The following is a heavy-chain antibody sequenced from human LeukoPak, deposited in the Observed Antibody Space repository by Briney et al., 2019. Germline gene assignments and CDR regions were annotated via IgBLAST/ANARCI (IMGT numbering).Heavy chain of an antibody. Sequence: SVKVSCKASGGTFSSYAISWVRQAPGQGLEWMGGLIPIFGTANYAQTFKGRVTITTDESTSTAYMELSSLRSEDTAVYYCARGDLGDYVWGSYHIPIDYWGQGTLVTVSS. CDR3: ARGDLGDYVWGSYHIPIDY. J-gene: IGHJ4*02. V-gene: IGHV1-69*05. D-gene: IGHD3-16*02. CDR2: LIPIFGTA. CDR1: GGTFSSYA.